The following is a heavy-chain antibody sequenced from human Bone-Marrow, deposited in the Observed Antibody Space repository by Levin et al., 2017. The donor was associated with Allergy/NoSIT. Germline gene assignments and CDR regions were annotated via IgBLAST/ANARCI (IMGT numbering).Heavy chain of an antibody. CDR2: ISYDGSNK. CDR3: AVGPEITMIVD. CDR1: GFTFSSYG. Sequence: PGGSLRLSCAASGFTFSSYGMHWVRQAPGKGLEWVAVISYDGSNKYYADSVKGRFTISRDNSKNTLYLQMNSLRAEDTAVYYCAVGPEITMIVDWGQGTLVTVSS. J-gene: IGHJ4*02. D-gene: IGHD3-22*01. V-gene: IGHV3-30*03.